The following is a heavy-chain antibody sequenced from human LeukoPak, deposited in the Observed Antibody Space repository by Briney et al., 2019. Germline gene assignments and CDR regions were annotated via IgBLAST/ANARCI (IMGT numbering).Heavy chain of an antibody. CDR3: AREGLPPSIDY. CDR2: ISSSSSYI. J-gene: IGHJ4*02. Sequence: GGSLRLSYAASGFTFSSYSMNWVRQAPGKGLEWVSSISSSSSYIYYADSVKGRFTISRDNAKNSLYLQMSSLRAEDTAVYYCAREGLPPSIDYWGQGTLVTVSS. D-gene: IGHD2-15*01. V-gene: IGHV3-21*01. CDR1: GFTFSSYS.